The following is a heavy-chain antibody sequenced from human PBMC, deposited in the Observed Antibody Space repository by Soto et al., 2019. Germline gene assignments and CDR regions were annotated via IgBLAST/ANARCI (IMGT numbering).Heavy chain of an antibody. CDR1: GFTFSSYA. J-gene: IGHJ4*02. V-gene: IGHV3-23*01. D-gene: IGHD4-17*01. Sequence: EVQLLESGGGLVQPGGSLRLSCAASGFTFSSYAMSWVRQAPGKGLEWVSAISGSGGSTYYADSVKGRFTISRDNSKNTLDLQMNSLRAEDTAVYYCAKWGQPVTTSDYWGQGTLVTVSS. CDR2: ISGSGGST. CDR3: AKWGQPVTTSDY.